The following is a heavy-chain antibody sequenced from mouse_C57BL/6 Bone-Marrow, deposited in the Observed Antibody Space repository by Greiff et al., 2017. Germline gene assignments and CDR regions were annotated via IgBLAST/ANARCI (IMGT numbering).Heavy chain of an antibody. CDR1: GYTFTSYG. Sequence: QVQLQQSGAELVRPGSSVTMSCKTSGYTFTSYGISWVKQRTGQGLEWIGEIDPRSGNTYYNEKFKGKATLTADKSSSTAYMELRSLTSEDSAVYFCARRAIYFDYWGQGTTLTVSS. D-gene: IGHD3-3*01. CDR3: ARRAIYFDY. V-gene: IGHV1-81*01. J-gene: IGHJ2*01. CDR2: IDPRSGNT.